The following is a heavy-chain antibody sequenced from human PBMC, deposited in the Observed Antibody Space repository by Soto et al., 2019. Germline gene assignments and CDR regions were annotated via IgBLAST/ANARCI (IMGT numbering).Heavy chain of an antibody. V-gene: IGHV4-59*01. J-gene: IGHJ5*02. D-gene: IGHD6-13*01. CDR3: AREKQLVSGDNWFDP. CDR1: GGSISSYY. CDR2: IYYSGST. Sequence: KASETLSLTCTVSGGSISSYYWSWIRQPPGKGLEWIGYIYYSGSTNYNPSLKSRVTISVGTSKNQFSLKLSSVTAADTAVYYCAREKQLVSGDNWFDPWGQGTLVTVSS.